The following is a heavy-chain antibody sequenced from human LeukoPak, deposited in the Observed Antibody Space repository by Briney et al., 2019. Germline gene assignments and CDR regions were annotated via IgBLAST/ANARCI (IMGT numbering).Heavy chain of an antibody. J-gene: IGHJ4*02. D-gene: IGHD1-26*01. CDR1: GGTFSSYD. Sequence: ASVKVSCKASGGTFSSYDINWVRQATGQGLEWMGWMNPNSGNTGYAQKFQGRVTMTRNTSISTAYMYLSSLRSEDTAVYYCGRIGTSLIDYWGQGTLVTVSS. V-gene: IGHV1-8*02. CDR3: GRIGTSLIDY. CDR2: MNPNSGNT.